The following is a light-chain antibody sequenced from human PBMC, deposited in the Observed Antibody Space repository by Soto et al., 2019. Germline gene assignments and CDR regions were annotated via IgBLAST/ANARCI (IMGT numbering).Light chain of an antibody. CDR3: QQYDNWPPLT. CDR2: GAS. J-gene: IGKJ4*01. Sequence: ERVMTQSPATLSVSPGERATLSCRASQSVSSNVAWYQQKLGQAPRLLIYGASTRATGIPARFSGSGSGTEFTLTISSLHSEDFAVYYCQQYDNWPPLTFGGGTKVEIK. V-gene: IGKV3-15*01. CDR1: QSVSSN.